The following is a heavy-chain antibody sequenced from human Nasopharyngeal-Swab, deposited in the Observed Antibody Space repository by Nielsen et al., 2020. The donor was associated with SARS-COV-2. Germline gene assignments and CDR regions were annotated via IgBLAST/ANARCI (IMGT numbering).Heavy chain of an antibody. V-gene: IGHV3-30*04. CDR1: GFTFSSYA. CDR2: ISYDGSNK. Sequence: GESLKISCAASGFTFSSYAMHWVCQAPGKGLEWVAVISYDGSNKYYADSVKGRFTISRDNSKNTLYLQMNSLRAEDTAVYYCARAAGGSYVAPFDYWGQGTLVTVSS. J-gene: IGHJ4*02. CDR3: ARAAGGSYVAPFDY. D-gene: IGHD1-26*01.